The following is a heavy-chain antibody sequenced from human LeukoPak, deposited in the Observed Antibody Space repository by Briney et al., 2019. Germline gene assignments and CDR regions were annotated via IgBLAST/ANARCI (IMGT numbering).Heavy chain of an antibody. CDR3: ARSFSADHDAFDI. D-gene: IGHD3-10*01. CDR1: GFTFSSYA. V-gene: IGHV3-30*04. J-gene: IGHJ3*02. Sequence: GGSLRLSCAASGFTFSSYAMHWVRQAPGKGLEWVAVISYDGSNKYYADSVKGRFTISRDNSKNTLYLQMNSLRAEDTAVYYCARSFSADHDAFDIWGQGTMVTVSS. CDR2: ISYDGSNK.